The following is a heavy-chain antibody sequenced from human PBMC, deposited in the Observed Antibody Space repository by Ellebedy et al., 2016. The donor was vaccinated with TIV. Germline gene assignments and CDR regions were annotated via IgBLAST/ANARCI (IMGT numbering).Heavy chain of an antibody. CDR2: IYPGDSET. Sequence: PGGSLRLSCQGSGTSFTNYWIAWVRQTPGSGLQFMGIIYPGDSETRYSPSFQGHVTISADKSNSTVYLQWSSLTASDTAMYYCARRSVISRSLDSWGQGTLVTVSS. J-gene: IGHJ4*02. D-gene: IGHD4-23*01. CDR1: GTSFTNYW. V-gene: IGHV5-51*01. CDR3: ARRSVISRSLDS.